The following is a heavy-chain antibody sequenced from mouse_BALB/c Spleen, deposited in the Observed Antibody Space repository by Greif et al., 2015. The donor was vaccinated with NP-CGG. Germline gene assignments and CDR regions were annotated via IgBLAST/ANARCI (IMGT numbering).Heavy chain of an antibody. CDR1: GFSLTSYG. J-gene: IGHJ4*01. D-gene: IGHD5-1*01. V-gene: IGHV2-6-2*01. Sequence: VKLMDSGPDLVAPSQSLSITCTVSGFSLTSYGVHWVRQPPGKGLEWLVVIWSDGSTTYNSALKSRLSISKDNSKSQVFLKMNSLQTDDTAVYYCARQSTYGYAMDYWGQGTSVTVSS. CDR2: IWSDGST. CDR3: ARQSTYGYAMDY.